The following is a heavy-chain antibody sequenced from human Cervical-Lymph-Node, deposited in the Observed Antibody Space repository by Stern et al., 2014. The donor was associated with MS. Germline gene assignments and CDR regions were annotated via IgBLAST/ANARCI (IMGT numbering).Heavy chain of an antibody. CDR3: AHSPPSDDDAFDI. D-gene: IGHD2-21*02. Sequence: ESGPTLVHPTQTLTLTCAFSGFSLSTTGVGVGWLRQPPGKALEWVALIYWADDKCDSSALKSMPTITKTTSKSQVDLTLTNVDPVDTATYYCAHSPPSDDDAFDIWGQGTMVTISS. J-gene: IGHJ3*02. V-gene: IGHV2-5*02. CDR2: IYWADDK. CDR1: GFSLSTTGVG.